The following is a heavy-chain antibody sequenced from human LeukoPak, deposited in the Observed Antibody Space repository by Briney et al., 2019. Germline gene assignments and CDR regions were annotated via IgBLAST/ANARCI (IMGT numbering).Heavy chain of an antibody. CDR2: VYPGDSDT. V-gene: IGHV5-51*01. Sequence: GESLKISCKGSGYSFTSYWIGWVRQMPGKGLEWMGIVYPGDSDTRYSPSFQGQVTISADKSISTAYLQWSSLKASDTAMYYCAKQRPYYAGAGSYRAFDIWGQGTKVTVS. CDR1: GYSFTSYW. D-gene: IGHD3-10*01. CDR3: AKQRPYYAGAGSYRAFDI. J-gene: IGHJ3*02.